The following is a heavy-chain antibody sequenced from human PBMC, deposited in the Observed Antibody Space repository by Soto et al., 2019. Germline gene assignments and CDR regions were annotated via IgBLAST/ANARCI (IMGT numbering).Heavy chain of an antibody. J-gene: IGHJ4*02. V-gene: IGHV3-15*01. CDR1: GFTFSNAW. Sequence: PGGTLRLSCAASGFTFSNAWMSWVRQAPGKGLEWVGRIKSKTDSGTTDYAAPVKGRFTISRDDSKKTLNRQMNSLKTEETAEYYCTSPDLRWPSPTGLGPPDFDFWGQGTPVTFSS. CDR3: TSPDLRWPSPTGLGPPDFDF. D-gene: IGHD4-17*01. CDR2: IKSKTDSGTT.